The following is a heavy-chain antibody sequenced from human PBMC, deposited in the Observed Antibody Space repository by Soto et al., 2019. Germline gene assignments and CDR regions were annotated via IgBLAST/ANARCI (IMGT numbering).Heavy chain of an antibody. D-gene: IGHD6-6*01. CDR3: AKDGIAARRFEYYYYGMDV. CDR2: ISYDGSNK. Sequence: QVQLVESGGDVVQPGRSLRLSCAASGFTFSSYGMHWVRQAPGKGLEWVAVISYDGSNKYYADSVKGRFTISRDNSKNTLYLQMNSLRAEDTAVYYCAKDGIAARRFEYYYYGMDVWGQGTTVTVSS. CDR1: GFTFSSYG. V-gene: IGHV3-30*18. J-gene: IGHJ6*02.